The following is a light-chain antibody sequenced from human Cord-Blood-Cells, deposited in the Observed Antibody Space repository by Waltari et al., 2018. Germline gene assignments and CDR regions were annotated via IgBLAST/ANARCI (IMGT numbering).Light chain of an antibody. V-gene: IGKV3-15*01. CDR1: QSVSSN. Sequence: EIAMTQSQATLSVSPGERATLSCRASQSVSSNLVWYQQKPGQAPRLLIYGASTRSTCIPARFSGSGSGTEFTLTICSLQSEDFAVYYCQQYNNWPYTFGQGTKLEIK. J-gene: IGKJ2*01. CDR2: GAS. CDR3: QQYNNWPYT.